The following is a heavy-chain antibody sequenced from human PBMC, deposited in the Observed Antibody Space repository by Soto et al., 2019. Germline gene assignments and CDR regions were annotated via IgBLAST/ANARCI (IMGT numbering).Heavy chain of an antibody. V-gene: IGHV4-4*02. CDR2: IYHSGNT. D-gene: IGHD3-16*01. CDR3: AGRWGEGRVDY. Sequence: QVQLQESGPGLVKPSGTLSLTCAVSGGSISSSNWWSWVRQPPGKGLEWIGEIYHSGNTNYNPSLMRRVPMAVDKSRNQASLKLSPVTAAGTAVYYCAGRWGEGRVDYWGQGTLVTVSS. CDR1: GGSISSSNW. J-gene: IGHJ4*02.